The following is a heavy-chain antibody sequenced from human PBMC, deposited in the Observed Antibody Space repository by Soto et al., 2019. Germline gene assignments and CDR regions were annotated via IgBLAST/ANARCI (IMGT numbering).Heavy chain of an antibody. D-gene: IGHD1-7*01. CDR2: INPDTGGT. CDR3: ARNILGGTTDY. J-gene: IGHJ4*02. CDR1: GYTFTGYY. V-gene: IGHV1-2*04. Sequence: ASVKVSCKTSGYTFTGYYLHWMRQAPGKGLEWMGWINPDTGGTDLTQRFQGWVTMTRDTSASTAYMELSNVKPDDTAVYYCARNILGGTTDYWGPGXLVTVSS.